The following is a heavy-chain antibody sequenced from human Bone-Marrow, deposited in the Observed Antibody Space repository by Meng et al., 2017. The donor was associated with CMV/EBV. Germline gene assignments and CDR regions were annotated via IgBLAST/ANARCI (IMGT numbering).Heavy chain of an antibody. CDR1: GYTFTKYG. D-gene: IGHD3-16*02. Sequence: ASVKVSCKASGYTFTKYGISWVRQAPGQGLEWMGWISAYNGNTNYAQKLQGRVTMTTDTSTSTAYMELRSLRSDDTAVYYCARVLSGRKGYYYYYGMDVWGQGTTVTVSS. J-gene: IGHJ6*02. CDR2: ISAYNGNT. CDR3: ARVLSGRKGYYYYYGMDV. V-gene: IGHV1-18*01.